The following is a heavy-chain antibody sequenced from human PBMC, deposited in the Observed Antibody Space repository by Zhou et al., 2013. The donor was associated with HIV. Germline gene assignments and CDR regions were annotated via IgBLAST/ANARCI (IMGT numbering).Heavy chain of an antibody. Sequence: QVQLVQSGAEVKKPGASVKVSCKASGYSINNFGISWVRQAPGQRLEWMGWISGYNGNTNYAQKLQGRVTMTTDTSTSTAYMELRSLRSDDTAVYYCARLEDPTTSLPFDPWGQGTLVTVSS. J-gene: IGHJ5*02. CDR1: GYSINNFG. V-gene: IGHV1-18*01. CDR2: ISGYNGNT. CDR3: ARLEDPTTSLPFDP. D-gene: IGHD4-17*01.